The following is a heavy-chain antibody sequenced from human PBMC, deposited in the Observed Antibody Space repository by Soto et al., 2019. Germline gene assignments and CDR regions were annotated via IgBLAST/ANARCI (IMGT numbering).Heavy chain of an antibody. CDR3: ARLEGLRLGELSLIYYYGMDV. CDR1: GYSFTSHW. V-gene: IGHV5-10-1*01. J-gene: IGHJ6*02. CDR2: IDPSDSYT. Sequence: GESLKISCQGSGYSFTSHWITWVRQTPGKGLEWMGRIDPSDSYTNYSPSFQGRVTISADRSISTAFLQWSSLEASDTAMYYCARLEGLRLGELSLIYYYGMDVWGQGTKVTVSS. D-gene: IGHD3-16*02.